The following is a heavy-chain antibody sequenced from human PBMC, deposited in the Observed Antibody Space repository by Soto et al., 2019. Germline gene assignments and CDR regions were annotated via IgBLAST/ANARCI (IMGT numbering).Heavy chain of an antibody. CDR3: ARDCEY. V-gene: IGHV3-74*01. CDR1: GFTFSTFW. CDR2: INSDGSST. Sequence: EVQLVESGGGLVQPGGSLRLSCEASGFTFSTFWMHWVRQAPGKGLVWVSRINSDGSSTNYADAVKGRVTISRDTAKKTLYLQLNSLRPEDTAVYYCARDCEYWGQGTLVTVSS. J-gene: IGHJ4*02.